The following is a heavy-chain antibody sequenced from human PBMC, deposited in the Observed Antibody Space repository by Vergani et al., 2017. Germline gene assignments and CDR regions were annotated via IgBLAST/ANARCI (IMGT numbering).Heavy chain of an antibody. D-gene: IGHD6-6*01. Sequence: EVQLLQSGGGVIQPGGSVRLSCAASGFTFSASPMTWVRQAPGKGLEWVSAISARYPSTYYADSVKGRFTISRDNSKNMLYLQMNSLRAEDTAVYYCASPKYSSSSGYFQHWGQGTLVTVSS. CDR2: ISARYPST. CDR1: GFTFSASP. J-gene: IGHJ1*01. V-gene: IGHV3-23*01. CDR3: ASPKYSSSSGYFQH.